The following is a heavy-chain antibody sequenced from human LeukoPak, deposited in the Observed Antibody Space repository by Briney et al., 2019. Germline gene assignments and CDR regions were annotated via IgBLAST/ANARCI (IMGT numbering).Heavy chain of an antibody. CDR3: AREWGRIAVAGGPGY. D-gene: IGHD6-19*01. J-gene: IGHJ4*02. Sequence: PGGSLRLSCAVSGFTFSNYGMHWVRQAPGKGLEWLTLIWYDGHTKFYADSVKGRFTVSRDNSKNTLYLQMDNLRDEDTAVHYCAREWGRIAVAGGPGYWGQGTLVTVSS. V-gene: IGHV3-33*01. CDR1: GFTFSNYG. CDR2: IWYDGHTK.